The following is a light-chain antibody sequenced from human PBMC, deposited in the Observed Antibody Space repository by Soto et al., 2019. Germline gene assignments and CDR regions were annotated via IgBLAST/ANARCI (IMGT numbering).Light chain of an antibody. CDR1: SSDVGGYNY. Sequence: QSALTQPPSASGSPGQSVTISCTGTSSDVGGYNYVSWYQQHPGKVTKLMIYEVTKRPSGVPDRFSGSKSGNTASLTVSGLRAEDEADYNCSSYAGSNILVFGGGTKVTVL. CDR2: EVT. V-gene: IGLV2-8*01. CDR3: SSYAGSNILV. J-gene: IGLJ3*02.